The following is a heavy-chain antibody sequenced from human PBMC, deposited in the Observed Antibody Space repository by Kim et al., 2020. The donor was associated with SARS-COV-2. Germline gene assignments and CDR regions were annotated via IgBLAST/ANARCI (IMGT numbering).Heavy chain of an antibody. CDR3: ARGGGGLRLGELPYDAFDI. J-gene: IGHJ3*02. Sequence: SETLSLTCTVSGGSISSGDYYWSWIRQPPGKGLEWIGYIYYSGSTYYNPSLKSRVTISVDTSKNQFSLKLSSVTAADTAVYYCARGGGGLRLGELPYDAFDIWGQGTMVTVSS. D-gene: IGHD3-16*01. CDR2: IYYSGST. V-gene: IGHV4-30-4*01. CDR1: GGSISSGDYY.